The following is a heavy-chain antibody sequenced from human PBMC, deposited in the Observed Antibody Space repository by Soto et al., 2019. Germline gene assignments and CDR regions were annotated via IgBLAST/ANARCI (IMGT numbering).Heavy chain of an antibody. J-gene: IGHJ6*02. CDR1: GFTFSLYW. CDR3: ASGNPYFYGSGRNYGMAV. V-gene: IGHV3-74*01. Sequence: LRLSCAASGFTFSLYWMRWVRQAPGKGLVWVSRINSDGSTTNYADSVKGRFTISRDNAKSTLYLRMTGLRAEDTAVYYCASGNPYFYGSGRNYGMAVWGQGTTVTVYS. CDR2: INSDGSTT. D-gene: IGHD3-10*01.